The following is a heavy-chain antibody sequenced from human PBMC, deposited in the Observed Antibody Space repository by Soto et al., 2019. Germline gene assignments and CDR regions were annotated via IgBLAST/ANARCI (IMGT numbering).Heavy chain of an antibody. V-gene: IGHV3-30-3*01. CDR1: GFSFHTFS. D-gene: IGHD2-15*01. CDR3: ARRQWSYFDY. CDR2: ISNDGANK. Sequence: GGSLRLSCAASGFSFHTFSMHWVRQAPGKGLEWVAVISNDGANKYYADSVKGRFTISRDNSKNTLYLLMNSLKTEDTAVYYCARRQWSYFDYWGPGTLVTVSS. J-gene: IGHJ4*02.